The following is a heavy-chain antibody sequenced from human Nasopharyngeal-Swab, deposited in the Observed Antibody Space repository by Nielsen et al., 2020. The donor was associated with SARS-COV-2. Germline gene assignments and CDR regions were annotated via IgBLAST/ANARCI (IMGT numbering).Heavy chain of an antibody. CDR1: GFTFSSYG. J-gene: IGHJ3*02. D-gene: IGHD6-13*01. CDR2: IWYDGSNK. V-gene: IGHV3-33*01. CDR3: AREQQLGAFDI. Sequence: GGSLRPSFAPSGFTFSSYGMHWVRQAPGKGLEWVAVIWYDGSNKYYADSVKGRFTISRDNSKNTLYLQMNSLRAEDTAVYYCAREQQLGAFDIWGQGTMVTVSS.